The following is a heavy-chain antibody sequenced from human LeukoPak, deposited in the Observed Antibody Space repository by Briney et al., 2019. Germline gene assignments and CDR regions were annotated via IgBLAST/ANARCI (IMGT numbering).Heavy chain of an antibody. CDR2: INSDGSTT. D-gene: IGHD6-13*01. J-gene: IGHJ4*02. CDR1: GFTFRSYW. Sequence: GGSLRLSCAASGFTFRSYWMHWVRQAPGKGLVWVSRINSDGSTTNYADSVKGRFTIPRDNAKNTLYLQMNSLRAEDTAVYYCAKDLFGAAAGRTDYWGQGTLVTVSS. V-gene: IGHV3-74*01. CDR3: AKDLFGAAAGRTDY.